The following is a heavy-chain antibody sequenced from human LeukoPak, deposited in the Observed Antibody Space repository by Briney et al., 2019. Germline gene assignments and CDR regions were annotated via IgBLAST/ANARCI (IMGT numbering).Heavy chain of an antibody. V-gene: IGHV4-59*02. J-gene: IGHJ4*02. Sequence: SETLSLTCSVSGGSVSSYYWSWIRQPPGKGLEWIGYIHNSGRTNYNPSLNSRVTGFVDTSKNQFSLKLTSATAADAAVYYCARDPNSALWGQGTLVTVSS. D-gene: IGHD4-23*01. CDR3: ARDPNSAL. CDR2: IHNSGRT. CDR1: GGSVSSYY.